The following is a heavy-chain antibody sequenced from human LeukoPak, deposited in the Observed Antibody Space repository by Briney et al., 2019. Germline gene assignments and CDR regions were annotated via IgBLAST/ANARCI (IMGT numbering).Heavy chain of an antibody. J-gene: IGHJ4*02. CDR3: ARALHYSSSCFDY. V-gene: IGHV1-2*02. Sequence: GASVKVSCKASGYTFTGYYMHWVRQAPGQGLEWMGWINPNSGGTNYAQKFQGRVTMTRDTSISTAYMELSRLRSDDTAVYYCARALHYSSSCFDYWGQGALVTVSS. CDR1: GYTFTGYY. D-gene: IGHD6-13*01. CDR2: INPNSGGT.